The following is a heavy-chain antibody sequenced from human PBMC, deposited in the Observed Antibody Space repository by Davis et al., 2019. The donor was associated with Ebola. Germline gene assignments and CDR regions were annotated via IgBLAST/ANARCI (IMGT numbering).Heavy chain of an antibody. CDR2: ISGSGGST. J-gene: IGHJ4*02. CDR3: AKSGDLVFADC. V-gene: IGHV3-23*01. D-gene: IGHD1-26*01. Sequence: GESLKISCAASGFTFSSYAMSWVRQAPGKGLEWVSAISGSGGSTYYADSVKGRFTISRDNSKNTLYLQMNSLRAEDTAVYYCAKSGDLVFADCWGQGTLVTVSS. CDR1: GFTFSSYA.